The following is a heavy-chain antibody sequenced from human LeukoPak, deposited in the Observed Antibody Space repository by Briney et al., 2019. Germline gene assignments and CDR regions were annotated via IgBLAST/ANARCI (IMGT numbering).Heavy chain of an antibody. CDR2: IWYDGSNK. D-gene: IGHD1-14*01. CDR1: GFTFSSYW. CDR3: ARDRNRELYLNWFDP. V-gene: IGHV3-33*08. J-gene: IGHJ5*02. Sequence: GGSLRLSCAASGFTFSSYWMHWVRQAPGKGLEWVAVIWYDGSNKYYADSVKGRFTISRDNSKNTLYLQMNSLRAEDTAVYYCARDRNRELYLNWFDPWGQGTLVTVSS.